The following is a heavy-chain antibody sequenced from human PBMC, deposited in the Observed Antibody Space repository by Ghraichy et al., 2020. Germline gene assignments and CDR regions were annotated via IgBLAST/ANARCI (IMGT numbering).Heavy chain of an antibody. CDR2: IVVGSGNT. J-gene: IGHJ6*02. Sequence: SVKVSCKASGFTFTSSAMQWVRQARGQRLEWIGWIVVGSGNTNYAQKFQERVTITRDMSTSTAYMELSSLRSEDTAVYYCAAGTYDSSGYLLHYYYGMDVWGQGTTVTVSS. V-gene: IGHV1-58*02. CDR3: AAGTYDSSGYLLHYYYGMDV. D-gene: IGHD3-22*01. CDR1: GFTFTSSA.